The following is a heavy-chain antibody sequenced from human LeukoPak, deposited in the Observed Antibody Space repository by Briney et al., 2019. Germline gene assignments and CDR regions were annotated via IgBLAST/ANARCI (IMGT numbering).Heavy chain of an antibody. V-gene: IGHV3-23*01. Sequence: AGGSLRLSCAASGFTFSNYAMSWVRQGPGKGLEWVSVVSGGGGSTSYADSVKGRFTISRDNSKNTLYLQMSSLGAEDTAVYYCAKETHDILNAYSYGMDVWGQGTTVTVSS. J-gene: IGHJ6*02. CDR3: AKETHDILNAYSYGMDV. CDR2: VSGGGGST. CDR1: GFTFSNYA. D-gene: IGHD3-9*01.